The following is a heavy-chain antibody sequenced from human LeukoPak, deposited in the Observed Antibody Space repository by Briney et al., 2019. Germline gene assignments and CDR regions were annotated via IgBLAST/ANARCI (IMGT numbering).Heavy chain of an antibody. V-gene: IGHV1-18*01. Sequence: ASVKVSCKASGYTFTSYGISWVRQAPGQGLEWMGWIGAYNGNTNFAQKLQGRVTMTTDTSTSTAYMELRSLRSDDTAVYYCAREGYSGYGFSGYYFDYWGQGTLVTVSS. CDR2: IGAYNGNT. J-gene: IGHJ4*02. CDR1: GYTFTSYG. D-gene: IGHD5-12*01. CDR3: AREGYSGYGFSGYYFDY.